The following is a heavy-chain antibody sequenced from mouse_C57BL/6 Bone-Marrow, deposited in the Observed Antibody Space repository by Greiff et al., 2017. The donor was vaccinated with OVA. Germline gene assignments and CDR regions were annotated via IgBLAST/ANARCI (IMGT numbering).Heavy chain of an antibody. V-gene: IGHV1-81*01. D-gene: IGHD4-1*01. Sequence: VQLQQSGAELARPGASVKLSCKASGYTFTSYGISWVKQRPGQGLEWIGEIYPRSGNTYYNEKFKGKATLTADKSSSTAYMELRSLTSEDSAVYFCARFWDSYWGQGTLVTVSA. CDR2: IYPRSGNT. CDR1: GYTFTSYG. CDR3: ARFWDSY. J-gene: IGHJ3*01.